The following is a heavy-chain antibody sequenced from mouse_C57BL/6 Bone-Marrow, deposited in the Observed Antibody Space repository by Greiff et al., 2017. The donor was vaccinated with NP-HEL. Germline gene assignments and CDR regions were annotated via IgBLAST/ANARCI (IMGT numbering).Heavy chain of an antibody. D-gene: IGHD2-4*01. V-gene: IGHV5-4*01. CDR3: AGGDYDQGYYFDY. Sequence: EVQGVESGGGLVKPGGSLKLSCAASGFTFSSYAMSWVRQTPEKRLEWVATISDGGSYTYYPANVKGRFTISRDNAKNNLYLQMSHLKSEDTAMXYCAGGDYDQGYYFDYWGQGTTLTVPS. CDR1: GFTFSSYA. CDR2: ISDGGSYT. J-gene: IGHJ2*01.